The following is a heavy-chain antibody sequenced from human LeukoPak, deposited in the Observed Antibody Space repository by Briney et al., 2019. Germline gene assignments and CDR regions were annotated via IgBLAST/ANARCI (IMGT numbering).Heavy chain of an antibody. V-gene: IGHV4-39*01. CDR1: GGSISSSSYY. J-gene: IGHJ4*02. CDR3: ARRSGSYLGGYY. CDR2: IYYSGST. D-gene: IGHD1-26*01. Sequence: PSETLSLTCTVSGGSISSSSYYWGWIRQPPGKRLEWIGSIYYSGSTYYNPSLKSRVTISVDTSKNQFSLELSSVTAADTAVYYCARRSGSYLGGYYWGQGTLVTVSS.